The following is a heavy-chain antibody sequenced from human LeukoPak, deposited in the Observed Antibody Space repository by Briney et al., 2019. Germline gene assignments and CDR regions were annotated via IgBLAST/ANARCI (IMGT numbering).Heavy chain of an antibody. J-gene: IGHJ6*02. D-gene: IGHD2-15*01. CDR1: GFTFSSYG. CDR2: IWYDGSNK. Sequence: GSLRLSCAASGFTFSSYGMHWVRQAPGKGLEWVAVIWYDGSNKYYADSVEGRFTISRDNSKNTLYLQMNSLRAEDTAVYYCARDQSRLPTEDQYYYYGMDVWGQGTTVTVSS. CDR3: ARDQSRLPTEDQYYYYGMDV. V-gene: IGHV3-33*01.